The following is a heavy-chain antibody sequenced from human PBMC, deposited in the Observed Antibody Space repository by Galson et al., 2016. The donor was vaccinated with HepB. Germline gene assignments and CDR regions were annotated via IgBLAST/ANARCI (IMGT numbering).Heavy chain of an antibody. J-gene: IGHJ4*02. CDR2: ISAGGTT. Sequence: SLRLSCAASGFSFGTYAVSWVRQAPGKGLQWVSGISAGGTTYYPDSMKGRFTISRDNSQNTVYLQMHSLSVEDTAIYFCARDLASTATDWGQGTLVTVSS. V-gene: IGHV3-23*01. CDR3: ARDLASTATD. CDR1: GFSFGTYA. D-gene: IGHD5-12*01.